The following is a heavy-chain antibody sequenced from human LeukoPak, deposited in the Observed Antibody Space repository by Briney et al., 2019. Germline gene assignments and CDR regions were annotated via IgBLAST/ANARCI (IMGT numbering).Heavy chain of an antibody. V-gene: IGHV3-30*02. D-gene: IGHD3-9*01. J-gene: IGHJ3*02. CDR1: GFTFSSYG. CDR2: IRYDGSNK. Sequence: GGSLRLSCAASGFTFSSYGMHWVRQAPGKGLEWVAFIRYDGSNKYYADSVKGRFTISRDNSKNTLYLQMNSLRAEDTAVYYCARERRYYDILTDPDAFDIWGQGTMVTVSS. CDR3: ARERRYYDILTDPDAFDI.